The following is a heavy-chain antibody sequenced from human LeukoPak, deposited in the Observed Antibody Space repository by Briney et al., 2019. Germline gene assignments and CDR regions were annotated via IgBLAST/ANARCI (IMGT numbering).Heavy chain of an antibody. V-gene: IGHV4-34*01. CDR1: GGTFSGYY. Sequence: PSETLSLTCAVYGGTFSGYYWSWLRQPPGKGLEWIGEINHSGSTNYNPSLQSRVTISVDTTKNQFSLELSSVTDADTAVYYCARGLPAAIRPYGMDVWGQGTTVTVSS. D-gene: IGHD2-2*02. J-gene: IGHJ6*02. CDR3: ARGLPAAIRPYGMDV. CDR2: INHSGST.